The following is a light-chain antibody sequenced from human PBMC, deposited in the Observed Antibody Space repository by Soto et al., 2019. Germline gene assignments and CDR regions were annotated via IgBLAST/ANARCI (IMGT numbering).Light chain of an antibody. CDR1: SSDVAAYNF. V-gene: IGLV2-14*03. J-gene: IGLJ2*01. Sequence: QSALTQPASVSGSPGQSITISCTGTSSDVAAYNFVSWYQQHPGEVPILMIYEVIKRPSGISDRFSGSKSGNTASLTISGLQAEDEADYYCSAYTHSNTVIFGGGTKVTVL. CDR2: EVI. CDR3: SAYTHSNTVI.